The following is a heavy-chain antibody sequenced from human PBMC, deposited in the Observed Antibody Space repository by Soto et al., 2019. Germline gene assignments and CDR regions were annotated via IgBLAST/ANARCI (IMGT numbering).Heavy chain of an antibody. CDR3: ARGTTTSAFSAMDV. D-gene: IGHD1-1*01. CDR1: GFTFSYYA. J-gene: IGHJ6*02. V-gene: IGHV3-30-3*01. CDR2: ISYDGDNK. Sequence: QVQLVESGGGVVQPGRSLRLSCAASGFTFSYYALNWVRQAPGKGLEWVAVISYDGDNKYIAESVKGRFTISRDNSKNTVSLQMNSLRAEDTAMYFCARGTTTSAFSAMDVWGQGPTVTVSS.